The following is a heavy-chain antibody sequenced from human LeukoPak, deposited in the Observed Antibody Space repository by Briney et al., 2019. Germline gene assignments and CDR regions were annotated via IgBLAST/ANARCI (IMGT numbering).Heavy chain of an antibody. CDR3: ARAVGHYYDSSGYFAFDY. V-gene: IGHV4-59*01. CDR1: GGSISSYY. Sequence: SGTLSLTCTVSGGSISSYYWSWIRQPPGKGLEWIGYIYYSGSTNYNPSLKSRVTISVDTSRNQFSLKLSSVTAADTAVYYCARAVGHYYDSSGYFAFDYWGQGTLVTVSS. D-gene: IGHD3-22*01. J-gene: IGHJ4*02. CDR2: IYYSGST.